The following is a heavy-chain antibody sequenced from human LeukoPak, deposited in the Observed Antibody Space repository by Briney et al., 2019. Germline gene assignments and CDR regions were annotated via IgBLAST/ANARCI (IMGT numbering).Heavy chain of an antibody. D-gene: IGHD6-13*01. CDR1: GASFSSSTYY. J-gene: IGHJ4*02. V-gene: IGHV4-39*01. CDR2: IYYSGST. Sequence: PSETLSLTCTVSGASFSSSTYYWGWIRQPPGKGLEWIGSIYYSGSTYYNPSLKSRVTMSVDTSKNQFSLKLSSVTAADTAVYYCARHAGGISATGTRPFDYWGQGTLVTVSS. CDR3: ARHAGGISATGTRPFDY.